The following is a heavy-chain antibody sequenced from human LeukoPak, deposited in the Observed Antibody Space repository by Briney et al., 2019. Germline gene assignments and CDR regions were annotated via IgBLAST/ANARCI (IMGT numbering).Heavy chain of an antibody. CDR1: GYTFTSYT. D-gene: IGHD1-1*01. CDR2: INAGNGNT. CDR3: ARGGTTSDYYYYYGMDV. V-gene: IGHV1-3*01. Sequence: ASVKVSCKSSGYTFTSYTMHWVRHAPGQRLEWMGWINAGNGNTKYSQKFQGRVTITRDTSASTAYMELSSLRSEDTAVYYCARGGTTSDYYYYYGMDVWGQGTTVTVSS. J-gene: IGHJ6*02.